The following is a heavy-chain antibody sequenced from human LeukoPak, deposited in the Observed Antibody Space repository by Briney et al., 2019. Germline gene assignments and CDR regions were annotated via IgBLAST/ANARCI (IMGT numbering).Heavy chain of an antibody. CDR1: GGSISSSNW. CDR2: IYHSGST. Sequence: SETLSLTCAVSGGSISSSNWWSWVRQPPGKGREWIGEIYHSGSTNYNPSLKSRITISVDMSKNQFSLKLNSVTAADTAVYYCAKSNGYGLVDIWGQGTMVTVSS. D-gene: IGHD3-10*01. CDR3: AKSNGYGLVDI. V-gene: IGHV4-4*02. J-gene: IGHJ3*02.